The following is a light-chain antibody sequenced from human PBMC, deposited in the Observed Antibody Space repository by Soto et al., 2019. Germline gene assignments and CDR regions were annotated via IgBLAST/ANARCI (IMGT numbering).Light chain of an antibody. CDR2: GAS. V-gene: IGKV3-20*01. CDR1: QSVSTY. J-gene: IGKJ2*01. CDR3: HQYINSSTHT. Sequence: EIVLTQSPGTLSLSPGERDTLSCRASQSVSTYLAWYQQEPGQAPRLLIYGASSRATGIPDRFSGSGSGTDFTLTSSRLDPEDFAVYYCHQYINSSTHTFGQGTKLEIK.